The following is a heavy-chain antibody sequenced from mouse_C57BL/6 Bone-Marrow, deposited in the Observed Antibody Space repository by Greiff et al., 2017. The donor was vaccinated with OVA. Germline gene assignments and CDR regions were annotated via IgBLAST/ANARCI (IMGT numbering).Heavy chain of an antibody. CDR2: ISNGGGST. V-gene: IGHV5-12*01. J-gene: IGHJ4*01. CDR1: GFTFSDYY. D-gene: IGHD2-10*01. Sequence: EVQLVESGGGLVQPGRSLKLSCAASGFTFSDYYMYWVRQTPEKRLEWVAYISNGGGSTYYPDTVKGRFTISRDNAKNTLYLQMSRLKSEDTAMYYCARHLLGGYAMDYWGQGTSVTVSS. CDR3: ARHLLGGYAMDY.